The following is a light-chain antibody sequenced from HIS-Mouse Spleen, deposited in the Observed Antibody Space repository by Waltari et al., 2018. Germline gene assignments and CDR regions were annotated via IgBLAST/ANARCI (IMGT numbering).Light chain of an antibody. V-gene: IGLV2-11*01. J-gene: IGLJ2*01. CDR1: SSEAGGYNH. CDR2: DVS. Sequence: QSALTQPRSVSGSPGQSVTISCTGTSSEAGGYNHVSRYQQHPGKAPKLMIYDVSKRPSGVPDRFSGSKSGNTASLTISGLQAEDEADYYCCSYAGSYTYVVFGGGTKLTVL. CDR3: CSYAGSYTYVV.